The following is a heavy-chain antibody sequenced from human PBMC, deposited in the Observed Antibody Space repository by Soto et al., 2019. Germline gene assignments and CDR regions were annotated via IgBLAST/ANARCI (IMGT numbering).Heavy chain of an antibody. V-gene: IGHV1-58*01. CDR1: GFTFTSSA. D-gene: IGHD1-26*01. J-gene: IGHJ6*02. CDR2: IVVGSGNT. CDR3: AADQGLATAYGMDV. Sequence: SAKVSCKASGFTFTSSAVQWVRQARGQRLEWIGWIVVGSGNTNYAQKFQERVTITRDMSTSTAYMELSSLRSEDTAVYYCAADQGLATAYGMDVWGQGTTVTVSS.